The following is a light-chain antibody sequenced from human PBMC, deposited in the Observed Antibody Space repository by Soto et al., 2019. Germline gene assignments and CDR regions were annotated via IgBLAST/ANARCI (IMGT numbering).Light chain of an antibody. CDR2: GAS. Sequence: EIVLTQSPGTLSLSPGERATLSCRASQSVSNNYLAWYQQKPGQAPRLLIYGASNRATGIPDRFSGRGSGTEFTLTISGLEPEDSAVYYCQYCGTSRTFGQGTKVDIK. V-gene: IGKV3-20*01. J-gene: IGKJ1*01. CDR3: QYCGTSRT. CDR1: QSVSNNY.